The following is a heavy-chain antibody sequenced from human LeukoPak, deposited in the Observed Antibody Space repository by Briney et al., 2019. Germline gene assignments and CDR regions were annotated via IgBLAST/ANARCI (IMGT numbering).Heavy chain of an antibody. CDR2: ISAYNGNT. V-gene: IGHV1-18*01. CDR3: ARDRTYSGSYYSGY. J-gene: IGHJ4*02. Sequence: ASVKVFCKASGYTFTSYGISWVRQAPGHGLEWVGWISAYNGNTNYAQKLQGRVTMTTDASTSTAYMELRSLRSDDTAVYYCARDRTYSGSYYSGYWGQGTLVTVSS. D-gene: IGHD1-26*01. CDR1: GYTFTSYG.